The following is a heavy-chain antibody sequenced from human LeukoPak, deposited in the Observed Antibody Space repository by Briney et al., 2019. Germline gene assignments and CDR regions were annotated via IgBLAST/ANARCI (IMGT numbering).Heavy chain of an antibody. V-gene: IGHV3-23*01. Sequence: GGSLRLSCQASGFTFSDYAMSWVRQAPGKGLEWVSSINPDGGSFFADSVKGRFTISRDDSRSVVYLQMNTLSAEDTAVYYCAKAAGSSLYYYYGMDVWGQGTTVTVSS. CDR3: AKAAGSSLYYYYGMDV. D-gene: IGHD6-13*01. CDR2: INPDGGS. J-gene: IGHJ6*02. CDR1: GFTFSDYA.